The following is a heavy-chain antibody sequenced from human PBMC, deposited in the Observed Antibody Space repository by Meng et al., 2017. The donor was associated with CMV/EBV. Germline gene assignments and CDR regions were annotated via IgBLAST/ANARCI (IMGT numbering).Heavy chain of an antibody. CDR1: GGSISSSSYY. Sequence: GSLRLSCTVSGGSISSSSYYWGWIRQPPGKGLEWIGSIYYSGSTYYNPSLKSRVTISVDTSKNQFSLKLSSVTAADTAVYYCERHYRRAGRVDYWGQGTLVTVSS. CDR3: ERHYRRAGRVDY. J-gene: IGHJ4*02. D-gene: IGHD1-26*01. CDR2: IYYSGST. V-gene: IGHV4-39*01.